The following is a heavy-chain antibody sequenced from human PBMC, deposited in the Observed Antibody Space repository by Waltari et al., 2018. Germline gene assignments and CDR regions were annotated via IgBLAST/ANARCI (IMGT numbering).Heavy chain of an antibody. CDR1: GFTFSSYG. CDR2: IWYDGSNK. D-gene: IGHD3-22*01. J-gene: IGHJ4*02. CDR3: AADSSGYYYGDDY. V-gene: IGHV3-33*01. Sequence: QVQLVESGGGVVQPGRSLRLSCAASGFTFSSYGMHWVSRAPGKGLEWVAVIWYDGSNKYYADSVKGRFTISRDNSKNTLYLQMNSLRAEDTAVYYCAADSSGYYYGDDYWGQGTLVTVSS.